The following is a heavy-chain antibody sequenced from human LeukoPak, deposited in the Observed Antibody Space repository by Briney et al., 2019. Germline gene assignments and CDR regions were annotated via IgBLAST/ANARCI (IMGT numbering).Heavy chain of an antibody. J-gene: IGHJ6*03. Sequence: GASVKVSCKASGYNFTGYYMHWVRQAPGQGLEWMGWMNPNSGNTGYAQKFQGRVTITRNTSISTAYMELSSLRSEDTAIYYCARADGSSSIDYYHLDVWGKGTTVTVSS. CDR3: ARADGSSSIDYYHLDV. V-gene: IGHV1-8*03. CDR2: MNPNSGNT. D-gene: IGHD6-6*01. CDR1: GYNFTGYY.